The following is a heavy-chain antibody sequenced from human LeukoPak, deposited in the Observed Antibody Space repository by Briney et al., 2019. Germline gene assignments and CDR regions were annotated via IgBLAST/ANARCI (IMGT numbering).Heavy chain of an antibody. CDR2: IRHDGSNI. Sequence: SGGSLRLSCVASGFDIRHYYMSWVRQAPGKGLEWVADIRHDGSNIYNVDSVRGRFTISRDNAKNSLFLQMNSLKDEDTAVYYCARDGSGRDFSLDYWGRGTLVTVSS. D-gene: IGHD3-10*01. CDR1: GFDIRHYY. J-gene: IGHJ4*02. V-gene: IGHV3-7*04. CDR3: ARDGSGRDFSLDY.